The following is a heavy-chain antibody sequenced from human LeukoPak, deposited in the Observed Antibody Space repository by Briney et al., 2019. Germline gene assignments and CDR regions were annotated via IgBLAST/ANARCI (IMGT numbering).Heavy chain of an antibody. CDR1: GFTFSSYS. J-gene: IGHJ4*02. CDR2: ISSSSSTI. Sequence: HSGGSLRLSCAASGFTFSSYSMNWVRQAPGKGLEWVSYISSSSSTIYYADSVKGRFTISRDNAKNSLYLQMNSLRAEDTAVYYCARVHGSGWYGFFDYWGQGTLVTVSS. D-gene: IGHD6-19*01. CDR3: ARVHGSGWYGFFDY. V-gene: IGHV3-48*04.